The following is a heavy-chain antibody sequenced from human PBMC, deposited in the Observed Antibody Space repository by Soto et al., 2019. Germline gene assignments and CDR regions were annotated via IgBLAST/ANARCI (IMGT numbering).Heavy chain of an antibody. CDR3: AGGRRRGIASAGGDY. CDR2: INHSGST. J-gene: IGHJ4*02. CDR1: GGSFSGYY. V-gene: IGHV4-34*01. D-gene: IGHD6-13*01. Sequence: QVQLQQWGAGLLKPSETLSLTCAVYGGSFSGYYWSWVRQPPGQGLELIGEINHSGSTNSNPSLKSRVTISVDTSKNQFSLKLSSVTAADTALYYGAGGRRRGIASAGGDYWGQGTLVTASS.